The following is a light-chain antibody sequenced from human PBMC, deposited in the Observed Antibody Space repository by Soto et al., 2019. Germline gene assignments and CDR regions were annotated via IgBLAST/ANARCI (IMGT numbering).Light chain of an antibody. Sequence: EVVLTQSPGTLSLSPGERATLSCRASQSVSNSYLAWYQQKPGQAPRLLIYGASSRATGIPDRFSGSGSGTDFTLTISRLEPEDLAVYYCQQYGSSPPLTFGGGTKVDIK. CDR2: GAS. J-gene: IGKJ4*01. CDR1: QSVSNSY. CDR3: QQYGSSPPLT. V-gene: IGKV3-20*01.